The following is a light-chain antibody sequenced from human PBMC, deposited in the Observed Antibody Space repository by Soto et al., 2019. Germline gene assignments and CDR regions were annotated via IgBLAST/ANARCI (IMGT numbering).Light chain of an antibody. V-gene: IGKV1-33*01. Sequence: DIQMTQSPSSLSASVGDRVAITCQASQDISNFLNWYQQKPGKAPKLLTYNASDLETGVPSRFSGSGSGTDFTFTISNLQPEDFATYYCQQYDSRPFTFGPGTKVDFK. CDR1: QDISNF. CDR3: QQYDSRPFT. CDR2: NAS. J-gene: IGKJ3*01.